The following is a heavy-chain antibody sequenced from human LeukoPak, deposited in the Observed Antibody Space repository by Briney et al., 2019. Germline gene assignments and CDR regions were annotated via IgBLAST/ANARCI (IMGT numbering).Heavy chain of an antibody. CDR1: GFTFSNYG. Sequence: GGSLRLSCAASGFTFSNYGMHWVRQAPGKGLEWVAFIRYDGSNKYYADSVKGRFTISRDNSKNTLYLQMNSLRAEDTAVYYCAKEKYSSYYYMDVWGKGTTVTVSS. V-gene: IGHV3-30*02. CDR2: IRYDGSNK. J-gene: IGHJ6*03. CDR3: AKEKYSSYYYMDV. D-gene: IGHD2/OR15-2a*01.